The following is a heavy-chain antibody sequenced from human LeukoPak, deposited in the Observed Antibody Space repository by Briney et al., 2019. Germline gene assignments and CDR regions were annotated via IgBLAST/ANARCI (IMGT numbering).Heavy chain of an antibody. D-gene: IGHD5-24*01. CDR3: AGRAQRWLQSDYYFDY. Sequence: SVKVSCKASGGTFSSYAISWVRQAPGQGLEWMGRIIPILGIANYAQKFQGRVTITADKSTSTAHMELSSLRSEDTAVYYCAGRAQRWLQSDYYFDYWGQGTLVTVSS. CDR1: GGTFSSYA. J-gene: IGHJ4*02. V-gene: IGHV1-69*04. CDR2: IIPILGIA.